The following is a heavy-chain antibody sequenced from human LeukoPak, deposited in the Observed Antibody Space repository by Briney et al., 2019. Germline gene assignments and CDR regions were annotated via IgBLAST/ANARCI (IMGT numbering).Heavy chain of an antibody. Sequence: PSETLSLTCTVSGGSISSYYWSWIRQPPGKGLEWIGYIYYSGSTNYNPSLKSRVTISVDTSKNQFSLKLSSVTAADTAVYYCARAGTTTYHGFDPWGQGTLVTVSS. D-gene: IGHD1-1*01. CDR1: GGSISSYY. CDR2: IYYSGST. V-gene: IGHV4-59*01. J-gene: IGHJ5*02. CDR3: ARAGTTTYHGFDP.